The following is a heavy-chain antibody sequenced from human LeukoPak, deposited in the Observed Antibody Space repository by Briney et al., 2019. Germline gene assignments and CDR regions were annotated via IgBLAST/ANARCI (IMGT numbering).Heavy chain of an antibody. CDR2: IRSKAFGGTP. CDR3: TRDGFGTVATGRYFDY. J-gene: IGHJ4*02. V-gene: IGHV3-49*04. Sequence: PGGSLRLSCTASGFTFGEYAMSWVRQAPGKGLEWVGFIRSKAFGGTPEYAASVKGRFTISRDDSKSIAYLQMNSLQTEDTAVYYCTRDGFGTVATGRYFDYWGQGTLVTVSS. CDR1: GFTFGEYA. D-gene: IGHD1-26*01.